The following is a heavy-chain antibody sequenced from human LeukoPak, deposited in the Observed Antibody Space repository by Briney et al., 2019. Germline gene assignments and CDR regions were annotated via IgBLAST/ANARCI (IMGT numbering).Heavy chain of an antibody. J-gene: IGHJ5*02. D-gene: IGHD2-21*01. V-gene: IGHV4-31*03. CDR2: IYYSGST. Sequence: SETLSLTCTVSGGSISSGGYYWSWIRQHPGKGLEWIGYIYYSGSTYYNPSLKSRVTISVDTSKNQFSLKLSSVTAADTAVYYCARDVVATVWSQRAYNWFDPWGQGTLVTVSS. CDR3: ARDVVATVWSQRAYNWFDP. CDR1: GGSISSGGYY.